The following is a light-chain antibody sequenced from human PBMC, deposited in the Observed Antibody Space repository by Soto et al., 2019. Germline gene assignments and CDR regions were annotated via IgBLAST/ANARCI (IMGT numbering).Light chain of an antibody. CDR1: QSVSSY. CDR2: DAS. J-gene: IGKJ1*01. CDR3: HQRSTWPRGT. Sequence: EIVLTQSPATLSLSPGERATLSCRASQSVSSYLAWYQQKPGQAPSLLIYDASNRATGIPARFSGSGSGTDFTLTISSLEPEDFAVYYCHQRSTWPRGTFGQGTKVEIK. V-gene: IGKV3-11*01.